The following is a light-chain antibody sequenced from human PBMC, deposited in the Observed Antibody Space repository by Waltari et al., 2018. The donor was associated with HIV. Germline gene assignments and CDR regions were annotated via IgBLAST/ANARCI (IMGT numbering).Light chain of an antibody. CDR2: DNT. J-gene: IGLJ2*01. V-gene: IGLV1-51*01. CDR3: GTWDSSLSAVV. CDR1: SSNIGNKY. Sequence: QSVLTQPPSVSAAPGQKVTISCPGSSSNIGNKYASSYQQLPVTAPKLLIYDNTKRPSGIPDRFSGSKSGTSATLGITGLQTGDEADYYCGTWDSSLSAVVFGGGTKLTVL.